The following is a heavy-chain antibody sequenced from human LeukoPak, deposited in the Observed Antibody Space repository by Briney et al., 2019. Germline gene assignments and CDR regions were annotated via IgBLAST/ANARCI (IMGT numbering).Heavy chain of an antibody. CDR3: AKSSRYGTGWYGKIDY. D-gene: IGHD6-19*01. CDR2: INPSGGST. Sequence: GASVKVSCKASGYTFTSYYMHWVRQAPGQGLEWMGIINPSGGSTSYAQKFQGRVTMTRDTSTSTVYMELSSLRADDTAVYYCAKSSRYGTGWYGKIDYWGQGTLVTVSS. V-gene: IGHV1-46*01. CDR1: GYTFTSYY. J-gene: IGHJ4*02.